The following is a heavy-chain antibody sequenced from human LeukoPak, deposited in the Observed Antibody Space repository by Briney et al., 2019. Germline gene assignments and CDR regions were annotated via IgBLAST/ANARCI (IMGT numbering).Heavy chain of an antibody. Sequence: ASGKVSCKASGYTFTSYDINWVRQATGQGLEWMGWMNPNSGNTGYAQKFQGRVTMTRDTSISTAYMELSSLRSEDTAVYYCARVELVHPPAGLYCSSTSCYLHWFDPWGQGTLVTVSS. D-gene: IGHD2-2*01. CDR2: MNPNSGNT. CDR3: ARVELVHPPAGLYCSSTSCYLHWFDP. J-gene: IGHJ5*02. V-gene: IGHV1-8*01. CDR1: GYTFTSYD.